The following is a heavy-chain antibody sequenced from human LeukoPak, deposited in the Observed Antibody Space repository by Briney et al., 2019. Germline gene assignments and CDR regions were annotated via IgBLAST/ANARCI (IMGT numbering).Heavy chain of an antibody. J-gene: IGHJ4*02. Sequence: PSETLSLTCTVSGGSISSGSYYWSWIRQPAGKGLEWIGRIYTSGSTNYNPSLKSRVTISVDTSKNQFSLKLSSVTAADTAVYYCARDERYDSSGYPFDYWGQGTLVTVSS. CDR3: ARDERYDSSGYPFDY. D-gene: IGHD3-22*01. V-gene: IGHV4-61*02. CDR2: IYTSGST. CDR1: GGSISSGSYY.